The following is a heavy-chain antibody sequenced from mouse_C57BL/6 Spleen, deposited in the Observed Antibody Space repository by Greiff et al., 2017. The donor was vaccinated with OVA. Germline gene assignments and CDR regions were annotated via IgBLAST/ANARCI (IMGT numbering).Heavy chain of an antibody. J-gene: IGHJ2*01. Sequence: DVHLVESGPGLVKPSQSLSLTCSVTGYSITSGYYWNWIRQFPGNKLEWMGYISYDGSNNYNPSLKNRISITRDTSKNQFFLKLNSVTTEDTATYYCAEGGYFDYWGQGTTLTVSS. V-gene: IGHV3-6*01. CDR2: ISYDGSN. CDR1: GYSITSGYY. CDR3: AEGGYFDY.